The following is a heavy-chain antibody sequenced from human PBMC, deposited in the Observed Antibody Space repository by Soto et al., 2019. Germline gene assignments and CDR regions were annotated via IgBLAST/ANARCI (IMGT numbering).Heavy chain of an antibody. CDR3: AKDLTRQLAYWLDP. CDR1: GFSFTGYY. V-gene: IGHV1-2*02. J-gene: IGHJ5*02. D-gene: IGHD6-6*01. Sequence: VKVSCKASGFSFTGYYIHWLRQAPGQGLEWMGWINAHSGGTEYAQKFQGRVTLTRDTSIATAYLTLTSLTSDDTALYYCAKDLTRQLAYWLDPWGQGTQVTVSS. CDR2: INAHSGGT.